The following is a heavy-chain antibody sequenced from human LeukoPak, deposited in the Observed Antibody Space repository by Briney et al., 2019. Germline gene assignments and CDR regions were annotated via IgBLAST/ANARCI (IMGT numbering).Heavy chain of an antibody. CDR1: GYTFTGYY. V-gene: IGHV1-2*02. CDR2: INPNSGGT. J-gene: IGHJ3*02. CDR3: ARDQGQWLVENAFDI. Sequence: ASVKVSCKASGYTFTGYYMHWVRQAPGQGLEWMGWINPNSGGTNYAQKFQGRVTMTRDTSISTAYMELSRPRSDDTAVYYCARDQGQWLVENAFDIWGQGTMVTVSS. D-gene: IGHD6-19*01.